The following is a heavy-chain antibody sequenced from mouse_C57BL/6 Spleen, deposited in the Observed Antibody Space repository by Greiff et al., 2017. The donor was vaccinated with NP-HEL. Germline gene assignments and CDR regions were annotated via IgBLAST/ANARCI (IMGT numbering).Heavy chain of an antibody. CDR3: ARDRSGYRYWYFDV. CDR1: GFTFSSYA. Sequence: EVQVVESGGGLVKPGGSLKLSCAASGFTFSSYAMSWVRQTPEKRLEWVATISDGGSYTYYPDNVKGRITISRDNAKKDLYLQMSHLKSEDTAMYYCARDRSGYRYWYFDVWGTGTTVTVSS. V-gene: IGHV5-4*01. D-gene: IGHD2-2*01. CDR2: ISDGGSYT. J-gene: IGHJ1*03.